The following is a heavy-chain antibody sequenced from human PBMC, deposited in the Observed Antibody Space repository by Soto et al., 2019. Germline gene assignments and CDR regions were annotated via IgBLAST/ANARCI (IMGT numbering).Heavy chain of an antibody. D-gene: IGHD5-12*01. Sequence: GGSLRLSCAASGFIFTNYAMNWVRQAPGKGLEWVSVIGSRGNSAYYADSVQGRFTISRDNSKNTLSLQMSSLTADDPAIYSCVREGRGSFDFWGRGTMVTVSS. V-gene: IGHV3-23*01. CDR2: IGSRGNSA. J-gene: IGHJ3*01. CDR1: GFIFTNYA. CDR3: VREGRGSFDF.